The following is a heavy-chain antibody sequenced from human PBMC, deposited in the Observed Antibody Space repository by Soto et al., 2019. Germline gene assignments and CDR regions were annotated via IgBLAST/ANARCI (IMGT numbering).Heavy chain of an antibody. CDR2: ISNDGSST. V-gene: IGHV3-74*01. J-gene: IGHJ4*02. CDR3: ARDSYSSATH. Sequence: EVQLVESGGGLVQPGGSLRLSCAASGLPFSDNWMHWVRQAPGRGLVWVSRISNDGSSTTYADSVKGRFTVSRDNAQNTLYLQMSGLGAEDTAMYYCARDSYSSATHWGQGTLVTVSS. D-gene: IGHD6-19*01. CDR1: GLPFSDNW.